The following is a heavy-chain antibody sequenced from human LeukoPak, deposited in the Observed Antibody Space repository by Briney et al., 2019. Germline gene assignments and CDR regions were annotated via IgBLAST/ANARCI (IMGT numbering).Heavy chain of an antibody. J-gene: IGHJ4*02. CDR2: ISGSGGST. D-gene: IGHD1-26*01. V-gene: IGHV3-23*01. Sequence: QPGGSLRLSCAASGFTFSSYAMSWVRQAPGKGLEWVSGISGSGGSTYYADSVKGRFTISRDNSKNTLYLQMNSLRDKDTAVYYCAGGGSYYDFDYWGQGTLVTVSS. CDR3: AGGGSYYDFDY. CDR1: GFTFSSYA.